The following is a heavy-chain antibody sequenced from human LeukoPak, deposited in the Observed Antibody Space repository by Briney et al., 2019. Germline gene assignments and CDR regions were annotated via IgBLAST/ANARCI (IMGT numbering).Heavy chain of an antibody. D-gene: IGHD3-9*01. V-gene: IGHV3-21*01. CDR1: RFTFSSYS. Sequence: QPWGSLRLSCAASRFTFSSYSMHWVRQAPGKGLEWVSSISGGSRYIYYADSVKGRFTISRDNAKNSLYLQMNSLSAEDTAVYYCARASANYDILTDYYHYSGLDVWGQGTTVTVSS. CDR2: ISGGSRYI. J-gene: IGHJ6*02. CDR3: ARASANYDILTDYYHYSGLDV.